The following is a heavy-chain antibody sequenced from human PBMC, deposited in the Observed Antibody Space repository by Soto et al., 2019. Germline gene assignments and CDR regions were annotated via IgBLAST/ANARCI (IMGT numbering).Heavy chain of an antibody. CDR3: ARDQLYGDYWYDYYGRDI. J-gene: IGHJ6*02. CDR2: INAGNGNT. D-gene: IGHD4-17*01. Sequence: ASVKVSCKASGYTFTSYAMHWVRQAPGQRLEWMGWINAGNGNTKYSQKFQGRVTITRDTSASTAYMELSSLRSEDTAVYYCARDQLYGDYWYDYYGRDIWGQGTTVNVSS. CDR1: GYTFTSYA. V-gene: IGHV1-3*01.